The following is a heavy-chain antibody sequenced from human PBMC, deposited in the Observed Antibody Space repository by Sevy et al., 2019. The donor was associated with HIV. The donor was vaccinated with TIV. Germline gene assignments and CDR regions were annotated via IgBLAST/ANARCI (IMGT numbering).Heavy chain of an antibody. Sequence: GRSLRLSCAASGFSFNTYTFYWVRQAPGEGLEWISSISSSGVYEYYADSVRGRFTISRDNAKNSLSLQMNGLRVEDTGVYYCARVPDSGGRGRADYWGQGTRVTVSS. J-gene: IGHJ4*02. D-gene: IGHD1-26*01. CDR3: ARVPDSGGRGRADY. CDR1: GFSFNTYT. CDR2: ISSSGVYE. V-gene: IGHV3-21*01.